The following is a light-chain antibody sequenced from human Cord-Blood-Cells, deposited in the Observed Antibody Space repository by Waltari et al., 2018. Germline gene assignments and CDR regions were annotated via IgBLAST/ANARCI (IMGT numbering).Light chain of an antibody. V-gene: IGKV1-39*01. CDR2: AAS. CDR3: QQSYSTPVT. CDR1: QSISSY. Sequence: LQMTQSPSSLSASVGDRVTITCRASQSISSYLNWYQQKPGKAPKLLIYAASSLQSGVPSRFSGSGSGTDFTLTISSLQPEDFATYYCQQSYSTPVTFGPGTKVDIK. J-gene: IGKJ3*01.